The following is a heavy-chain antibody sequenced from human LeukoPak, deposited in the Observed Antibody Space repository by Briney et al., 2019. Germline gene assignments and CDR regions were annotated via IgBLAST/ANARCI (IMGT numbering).Heavy chain of an antibody. D-gene: IGHD3/OR15-3a*01. CDR2: ISSSTSTI. CDR1: GFTFSSYS. CDR3: ARVGDFWARDFDY. V-gene: IGHV3-48*01. Sequence: GGSLRLSCAASGFTFSSYSMNWVRQAPGKGLEWVSYISSSTSTIHYADSVKGRFTISGDNAKNSLYLQMNSLRAEDTAVYYCARVGDFWARDFDYWGQGTLVTVSS. J-gene: IGHJ4*02.